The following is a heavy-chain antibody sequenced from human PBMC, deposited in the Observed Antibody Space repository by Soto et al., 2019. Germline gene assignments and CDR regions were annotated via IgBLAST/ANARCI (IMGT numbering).Heavy chain of an antibody. CDR2: IYPGDSDT. J-gene: IGHJ3*01. CDR1: GYSFTSYW. V-gene: IGHV5-51*01. CDR3: AKTRTGDRDAFDF. Sequence: PGESLKISCKGSGYSFTSYWIGWVRQMPGKGLEWMGFIYPGDSDTRYSPSFQGQVTISADKSISTAYLQWSSLKASDTAMYYCAKTRTGDRDAFDFWGQGTMVTVSS. D-gene: IGHD1-26*01.